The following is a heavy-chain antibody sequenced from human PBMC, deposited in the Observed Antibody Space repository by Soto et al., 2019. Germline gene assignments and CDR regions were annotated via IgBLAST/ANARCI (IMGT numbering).Heavy chain of an antibody. CDR3: AAAESITMVRGPLDY. CDR1: GGTFSSYA. CDR2: IIPIFGTA. V-gene: IGHV1-69*13. D-gene: IGHD3-10*01. Sequence: GASVKVSCKASGGTFSSYAISWVRQAPGQGLEWMGGIIPIFGTANYAQKFQGRVTITADESTSTAYMELSSLRSEDTAVYYCAAAESITMVRGPLDYWGQGTLVTVPQ. J-gene: IGHJ4*02.